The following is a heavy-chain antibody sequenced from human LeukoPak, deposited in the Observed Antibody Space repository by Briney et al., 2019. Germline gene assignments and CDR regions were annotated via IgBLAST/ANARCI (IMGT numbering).Heavy chain of an antibody. J-gene: IGHJ6*02. CDR3: AREAYCGGDCHRYGMDV. V-gene: IGHV5-51*01. D-gene: IGHD2-21*02. CDR1: GYSFTSYW. Sequence: GESLKISCKGSGYSFTSYWIGWVRQMPGKGLEWMEIIYPGDSDTRYSPSFQGQVTISADKSISTAYLQWSSLKASDTAMYYCAREAYCGGDCHRYGMDVWGQGTTVTVSS. CDR2: IYPGDSDT.